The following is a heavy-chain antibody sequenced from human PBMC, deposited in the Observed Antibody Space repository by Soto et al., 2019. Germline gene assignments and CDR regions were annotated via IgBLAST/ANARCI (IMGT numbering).Heavy chain of an antibody. Sequence: EVQLVKSGGGLVQPGGSLRLSCAASGFTFSSYSMNWVRQAPGKGLEWVSYISSSSSTMYYADSVKGRFTISRDNAKNSLYLQMNSLRAEHTAVYYCARDPRITIFGVVTASKNWFDPWGQGTLVTVSS. D-gene: IGHD3-3*01. CDR3: ARDPRITIFGVVTASKNWFDP. CDR2: ISSSSSTM. CDR1: GFTFSSYS. J-gene: IGHJ5*02. V-gene: IGHV3-48*01.